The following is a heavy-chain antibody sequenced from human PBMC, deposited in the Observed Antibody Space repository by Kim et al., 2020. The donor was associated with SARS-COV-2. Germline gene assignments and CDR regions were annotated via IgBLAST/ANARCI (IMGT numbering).Heavy chain of an antibody. CDR1: GFTFSSYS. CDR2: ISSSSSYI. CDR3: ARDREDGYNYVDY. Sequence: GGSLRLSCAASGFTFSSYSMNWVRQAPGKGLEWVSSISSSSSYIYYADSVKGRFTISRDNAKNSLYLQMNSLRAEDTAVYYCARDREDGYNYVDYWGQGTLVTVSS. V-gene: IGHV3-21*01. D-gene: IGHD5-12*01. J-gene: IGHJ4*02.